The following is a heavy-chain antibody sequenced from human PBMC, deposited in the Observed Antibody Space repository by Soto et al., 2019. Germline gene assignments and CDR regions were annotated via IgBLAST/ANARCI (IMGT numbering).Heavy chain of an antibody. CDR2: ISSTTNYI. V-gene: IGHV3-21*06. J-gene: IGHJ4*02. Sequence: AGGSLRLSCAASGFTFTRYSMNWDRQAPGKGLEWVSSISSTTNYIYYGDSMKGRFTISRDNAKNSLYLEMNSLRAEDTAVYYWARESEDLTSNFDYWGQGTLVTVSS. CDR1: GFTFTRYS. CDR3: ARESEDLTSNFDY.